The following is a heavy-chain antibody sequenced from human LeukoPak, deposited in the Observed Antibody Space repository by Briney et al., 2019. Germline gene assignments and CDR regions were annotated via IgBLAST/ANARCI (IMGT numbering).Heavy chain of an antibody. CDR1: GFTFSSYW. CDR3: ARDVAAAGIFDY. CDR2: INSDGSST. Sequence: GGSLRPSCAASGFTFSSYWMHWVRQAPGKGLVWVSRINSDGSSTSYADSVKGRFTISRDNAKNTLYLQMNSLRAEDTAVYYCARDVAAAGIFDYWGQGTLVTVSS. J-gene: IGHJ4*02. D-gene: IGHD6-13*01. V-gene: IGHV3-74*01.